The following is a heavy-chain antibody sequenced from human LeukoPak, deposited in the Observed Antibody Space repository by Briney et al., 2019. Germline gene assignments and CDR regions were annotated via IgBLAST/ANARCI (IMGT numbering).Heavy chain of an antibody. V-gene: IGHV4-30-4*08. CDR1: GGSISSGDYY. CDR3: ARSPIVATIDY. D-gene: IGHD5-12*01. CDR2: IYHSGST. J-gene: IGHJ4*02. Sequence: SETLSLTCTVSGGSISSGDYYWSWIRQPPGKGLEWIGYIYHSGSTYYNPSLKSRVTISVDTSKNQFSLKLSSVTAADTAVYYCARSPIVATIDYWGQGTLVTVSS.